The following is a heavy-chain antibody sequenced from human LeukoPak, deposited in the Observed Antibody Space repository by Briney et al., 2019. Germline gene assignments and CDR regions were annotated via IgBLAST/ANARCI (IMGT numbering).Heavy chain of an antibody. CDR1: GLTFSVYG. CDR2: LSGDETYI. V-gene: IGHV3-30*18. CDR3: AKAAVYSRNWTPFDD. Sequence: GRSLRLSCAASGLTFSVYGMHWVRQAPGKGLEWVALLSGDETYIDYTDSVKGRFTISRDTSKNTLFLQMNSLRADDTAIYYCAKAAVYSRNWTPFDDWGQGTLVTVSS. J-gene: IGHJ4*02. D-gene: IGHD6-13*01.